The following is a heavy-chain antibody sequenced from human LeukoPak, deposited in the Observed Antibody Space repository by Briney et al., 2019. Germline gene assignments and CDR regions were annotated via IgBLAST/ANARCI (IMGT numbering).Heavy chain of an antibody. D-gene: IGHD6-6*01. V-gene: IGHV1-46*01. CDR1: GYTFTSYY. Sequence: SVKVSCKASGYTFTSYYMHWVRQAPGQGLEWMGIINPSGGSTSYAQKFQGRVTMTRDTSTSTVYMELSSLRSEDTAVYYCARDRAQIAARHLPDAFDIWGQGTMVTVSS. CDR3: ARDRAQIAARHLPDAFDI. CDR2: INPSGGST. J-gene: IGHJ3*02.